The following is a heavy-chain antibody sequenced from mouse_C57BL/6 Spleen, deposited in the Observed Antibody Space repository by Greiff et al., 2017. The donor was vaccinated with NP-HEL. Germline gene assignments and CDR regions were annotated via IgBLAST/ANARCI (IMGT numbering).Heavy chain of an antibody. CDR1: GYTFTSYW. D-gene: IGHD4-1*01. CDR3: ARSRTGTSGYFDV. Sequence: QVQLQQPGAELVRPGSSVKLSCKASGYTFTSYWMDWVKQRPGQGLEWIGNIYPSDSETHYNQKFKDKATLTVDKSSSTAYMQLSSLTSEDSAVYYCARSRTGTSGYFDVWGTGTTVTVSS. CDR2: IYPSDSET. J-gene: IGHJ1*03. V-gene: IGHV1-61*01.